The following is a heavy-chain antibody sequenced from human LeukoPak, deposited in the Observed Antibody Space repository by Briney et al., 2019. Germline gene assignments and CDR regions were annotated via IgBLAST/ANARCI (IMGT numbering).Heavy chain of an antibody. CDR1: GFTFEDHG. D-gene: IGHD1/OR15-1a*01. Sequence: GGSLRLSCAASGFTFEDHGMSWVRQAPGKGLEWVSGINWSGGSTGYADSVTGRFTISRDNAKKSLYLQMNSLRAEDTALYYCAKGRGITGTTFDFDYWGQGTLVTVSS. CDR3: AKGRGITGTTFDFDY. CDR2: INWSGGST. J-gene: IGHJ4*02. V-gene: IGHV3-20*04.